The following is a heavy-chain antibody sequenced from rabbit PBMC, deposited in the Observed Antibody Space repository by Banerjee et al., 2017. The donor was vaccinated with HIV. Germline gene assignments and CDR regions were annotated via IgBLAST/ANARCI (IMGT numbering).Heavy chain of an antibody. J-gene: IGHJ4*01. CDR3: ARDGGSSVYTQYYFNL. CDR1: GFDFSSNA. CDR2: IDNGDGST. Sequence: QQHLVESGGGLVQPEGSLTLTCRASGFDFSSNAMCWVRQAPGKGPEWIACIDNGDGSTYYANWVNGRFTISRSTSLNTVTLQMTSLTAADTATYFCARDGGSSVYTQYYFNLWGQGTLVTVS. V-gene: IGHV1S47*01. D-gene: IGHD8-1*01.